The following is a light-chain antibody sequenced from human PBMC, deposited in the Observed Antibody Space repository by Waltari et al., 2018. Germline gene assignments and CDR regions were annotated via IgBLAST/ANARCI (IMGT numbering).Light chain of an antibody. CDR2: GAS. CDR1: QSVSSN. CDR3: QQYVGWPPTLT. J-gene: IGKJ4*01. V-gene: IGKV3-15*01. Sequence: IVMTQSPATLSVSPGERASLSRRASQSVSSNLGWYQQKPGQATRLLIYGASTRATGIPVRFSGSGSGTEFTLTISSLQSEDFAVYYCQQYVGWPPTLTFGGGTKVEIK.